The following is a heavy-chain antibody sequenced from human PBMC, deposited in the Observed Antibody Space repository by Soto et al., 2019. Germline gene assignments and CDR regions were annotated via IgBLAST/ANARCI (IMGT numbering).Heavy chain of an antibody. V-gene: IGHV4-4*07. J-gene: IGHJ6*02. CDR1: GGSIISSYY. CDR2: IYVSGVV. D-gene: IGHD4-4*01. Sequence: PSETLSLTCTVSGGSIISSYYWSWVRQPAGKGLEWIGRIYVSGVVDYNPSLKSRVTMSVDTSKNQFSLKVRSVTAADTAVYYCARIGYSRQFAPYYYGMDVWGQGTTVTVSS. CDR3: ARIGYSRQFAPYYYGMDV.